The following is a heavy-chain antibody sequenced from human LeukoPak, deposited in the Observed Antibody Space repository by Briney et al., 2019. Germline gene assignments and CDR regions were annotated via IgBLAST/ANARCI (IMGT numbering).Heavy chain of an antibody. CDR2: IYSGGAI. CDR3: ARRPGN. CDR1: GFAVGSNY. Sequence: PGGSLRLSCVASGFAVGSNYMSWDRQAPGKGREWVSLIYSGGAIRYADSVKGRFTISRDSSKNTLFLQMNDLTVEDTARYYCARRPGNWGQGILVTVSS. J-gene: IGHJ4*02. V-gene: IGHV3-53*01. D-gene: IGHD1-14*01.